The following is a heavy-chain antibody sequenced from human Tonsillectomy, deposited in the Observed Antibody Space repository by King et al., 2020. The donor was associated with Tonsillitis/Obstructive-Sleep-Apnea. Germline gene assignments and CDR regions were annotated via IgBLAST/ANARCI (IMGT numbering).Heavy chain of an antibody. V-gene: IGHV5-51*01. D-gene: IGHD2-15*01. CDR3: ARRRTKSVVVVAATPMGFDP. Sequence: QLVQSGAEVKKPGESLKISCKGSGYSFTSYWIGWVRQMPGKGLEWMGIIYPGDSDTRYSPSFQGQVTISADKSISTAYLQWSSLKASDTAMYYCARRRTKSVVVVAATPMGFDPWGQGTLVTVSS. J-gene: IGHJ5*02. CDR1: GYSFTSYW. CDR2: IYPGDSDT.